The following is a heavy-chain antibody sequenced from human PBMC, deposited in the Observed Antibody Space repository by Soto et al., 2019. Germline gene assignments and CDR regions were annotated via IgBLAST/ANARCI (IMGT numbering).Heavy chain of an antibody. D-gene: IGHD1-1*01. CDR1: GYTFTSYG. J-gene: IGHJ6*02. V-gene: IGHV1-18*01. CDR3: ARDRGLEPSYYYYGMDV. CDR2: ISAYNGNT. Sequence: QVQLVQSGAEVKKPGASVKVSCKASGYTFTSYGISWVRQAPGQGLEWMGWISAYNGNTNYAQKLQGRVTMTTDTSTSTACMELRSLRSDDTAVYYCARDRGLEPSYYYYGMDVWGQGTTVTVSS.